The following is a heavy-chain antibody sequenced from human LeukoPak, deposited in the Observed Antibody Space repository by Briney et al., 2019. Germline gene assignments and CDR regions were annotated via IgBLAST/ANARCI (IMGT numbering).Heavy chain of an antibody. CDR2: IIPIFGTE. D-gene: IGHD1-14*01. V-gene: IGHV1-69*13. J-gene: IGHJ6*04. CDR3: ARIPPEGPYYYYYGMDV. Sequence: SVKVSCKASGGTFSSYAISWVRQAPGQGLEWMGGIIPIFGTEKHAQKFQGRVKITADESTITVYRERSSLRSEDTAVSYCARIPPEGPYYYYYGMDVWGKGTTVTVSS. CDR1: GGTFSSYA.